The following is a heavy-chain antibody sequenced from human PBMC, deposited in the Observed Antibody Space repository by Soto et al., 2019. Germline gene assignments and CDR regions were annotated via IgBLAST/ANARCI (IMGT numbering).Heavy chain of an antibody. CDR1: GGTFSSYA. D-gene: IGHD3-3*01. Sequence: ASVKVSCKASGGTFSSYAISWVRQAPGQGLEWMGGIIPIFGTANYAQKFQGRVTIIADESTSTAYMELSSLRSEDTAVYYCARASDPITYYNFWSGYFQDQYYFDYWGQGTLVTVSS. J-gene: IGHJ4*02. CDR2: IIPIFGTA. CDR3: ARASDPITYYNFWSGYFQDQYYFDY. V-gene: IGHV1-69*13.